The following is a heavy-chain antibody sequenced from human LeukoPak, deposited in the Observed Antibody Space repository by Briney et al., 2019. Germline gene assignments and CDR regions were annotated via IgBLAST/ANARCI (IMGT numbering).Heavy chain of an antibody. CDR1: GYTFTNFG. CDR3: ARESFSLKQVDTAMLLT. D-gene: IGHD5-18*01. J-gene: IGHJ5*02. Sequence: ASVKVSCKASGYTFTNFGISWVRQAPGQGLEWMGWISTYNGNTNYAQKLQGRVTMTTGTYTTTAYMELRSLRSDDTAVYYCARESFSLKQVDTAMLLTWGQGTLVTVSS. CDR2: ISTYNGNT. V-gene: IGHV1-18*01.